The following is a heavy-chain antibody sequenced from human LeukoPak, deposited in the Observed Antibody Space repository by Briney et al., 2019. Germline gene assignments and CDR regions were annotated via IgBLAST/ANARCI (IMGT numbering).Heavy chain of an antibody. V-gene: IGHV3-23*01. J-gene: IGHJ4*02. CDR1: GFTFSSYG. CDR2: ISGGGGGT. D-gene: IGHD6-19*01. Sequence: GGSLRLSCEASGFTFSSYGMSWVRRAPGKGLEWVSAISGGGGGTYYADSLKGRFTISRDNSKNTLYLQMNSLRAEDAAVYFCAKRVAHSSGAYWDYWGQGILVTVSS. CDR3: AKRVAHSSGAYWDY.